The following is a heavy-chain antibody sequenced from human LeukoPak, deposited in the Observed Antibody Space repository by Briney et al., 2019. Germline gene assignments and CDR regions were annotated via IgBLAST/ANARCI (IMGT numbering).Heavy chain of an antibody. Sequence: PGGSLRLSCAASGFTFDDYAMHWVRQAPGKGLVWVSRVNPDGSRTINADSVTGRFTISRDNAKNTLYLQMNSLRAEDSAVYYCAREPNSARDFDYWGQGTLVTVSS. CDR3: AREPNSARDFDY. J-gene: IGHJ4*02. D-gene: IGHD4/OR15-4a*01. CDR1: GFTFDDYA. CDR2: VNPDGSRT. V-gene: IGHV3-74*01.